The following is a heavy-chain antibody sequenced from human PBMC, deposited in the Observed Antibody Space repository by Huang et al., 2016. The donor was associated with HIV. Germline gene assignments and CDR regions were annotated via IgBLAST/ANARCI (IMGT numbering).Heavy chain of an antibody. CDR2: ISSTRDDI. CDR3: ARSRYYDISNYPEF. J-gene: IGHJ4*02. V-gene: IGHV3-21*02. CDR1: GFTFGTYT. D-gene: IGHD3-16*01. Sequence: VQLVESGGGLVKPGGSLRLSCAASGFTFGTYTMNWVRQAPGKRLEWVSSISSTRDDINYADSVKGRVVISRDNARNLLYLQMNSLRAEDTATYYCARSRYYDISNYPEFWGRGVQVIVSS.